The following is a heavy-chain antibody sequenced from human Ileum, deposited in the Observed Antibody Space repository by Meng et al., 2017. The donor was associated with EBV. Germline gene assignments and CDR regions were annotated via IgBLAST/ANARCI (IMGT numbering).Heavy chain of an antibody. CDR2: IYRSGST. CDR3: ARDPAYPRGLFDS. CDR1: GESISNSDCY. Sequence: RLQLQESGPELGTPSETLPLTWTVSGESISNSDCYWDWIRQSQGKGLEWIASIYRSGSTYYEQSLKSRVTISLDTSKNQFSLKLSAVTAAATAVYYCARDPAYPRGLFDSWGQGTLVTVSS. V-gene: IGHV4-39*06. J-gene: IGHJ4*02. D-gene: IGHD3-10*01.